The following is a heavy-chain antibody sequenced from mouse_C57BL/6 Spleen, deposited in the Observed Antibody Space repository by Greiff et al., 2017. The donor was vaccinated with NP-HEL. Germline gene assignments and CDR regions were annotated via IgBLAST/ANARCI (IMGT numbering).Heavy chain of an antibody. CDR3: ARNSNYLYYFDY. CDR2: ISSGSSTI. CDR1: GFTFSDYG. D-gene: IGHD2-5*01. Sequence: EVQRVESGGGLVKPGGSLKLSCAASGFTFSDYGMHWVRQAPEKGLEWVAYISSGSSTIYYADTVKGRFTISRDNAKNTLFLQMTSLRSEDTAMYYCARNSNYLYYFDYWGQGTTLTVSS. V-gene: IGHV5-17*01. J-gene: IGHJ2*01.